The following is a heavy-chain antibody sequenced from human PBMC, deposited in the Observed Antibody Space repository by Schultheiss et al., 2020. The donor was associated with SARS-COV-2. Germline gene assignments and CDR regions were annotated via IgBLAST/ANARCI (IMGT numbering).Heavy chain of an antibody. CDR2: IYYSGST. CDR1: GGSFSGYY. CDR3: ARDGGGDILTAGAFDI. Sequence: GSLRLSCAVYGGSFSGYYWSWIRQPPGKGLEWIGYIYYSGSTNYNPSLKSRVTISVDTSKNQFSLKLSSVTAADTAVYYCARDGGGDILTAGAFDIWGQGTMVTVSS. V-gene: IGHV4-59*01. D-gene: IGHD3-9*01. J-gene: IGHJ3*02.